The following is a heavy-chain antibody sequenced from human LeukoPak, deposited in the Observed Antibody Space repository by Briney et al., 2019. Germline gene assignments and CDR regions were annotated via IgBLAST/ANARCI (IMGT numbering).Heavy chain of an antibody. CDR3: AKWRPTASNWFDP. D-gene: IGHD2-2*01. CDR1: GGSISSGGYY. J-gene: IGHJ5*02. V-gene: IGHV4-30-2*01. CDR2: IYHSGST. Sequence: SQTLSLTCTVSGGSISSGGYYWSWIRQPPGKGLEWIGYIYHSGSTYYNPSFKSRVTLSVDRSKNQFSLKLSSVTAADTAVYYCAKWRPTASNWFDPWGQGTLVTVSS.